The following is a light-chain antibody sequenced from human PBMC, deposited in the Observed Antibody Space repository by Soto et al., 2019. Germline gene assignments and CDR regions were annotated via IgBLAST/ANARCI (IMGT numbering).Light chain of an antibody. CDR2: AAS. V-gene: IGKV1-9*01. Sequence: DIQLTQSPSFLSASVGDRVTITCRASQGISSYLAWYQQXXXXAPKLLIYAASTLQSGVPSRFSGSGSGTEFTLTISSLQPEDFATYYCQQLNSYPLTFGGGTKVEIK. CDR3: QQLNSYPLT. CDR1: QGISSY. J-gene: IGKJ4*01.